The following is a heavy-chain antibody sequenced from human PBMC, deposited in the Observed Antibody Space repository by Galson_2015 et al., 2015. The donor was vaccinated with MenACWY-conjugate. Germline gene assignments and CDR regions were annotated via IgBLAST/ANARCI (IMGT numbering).Heavy chain of an antibody. V-gene: IGHV4-30-2*01. CDR3: AREGLLWCGVDY. D-gene: IGHD3-10*01. CDR2: IYHSGST. CDR1: GGSISSGGYS. Sequence: LSLTCAVSGGSISSGGYSWSWIRRPPGGGLEWIGYIYHSGSTYYNPSLKSRVTISVDRSKNQFSLKLSSVTAADTAVYYCAREGLLWCGVDYWGQGTLVTVSS. J-gene: IGHJ4*02.